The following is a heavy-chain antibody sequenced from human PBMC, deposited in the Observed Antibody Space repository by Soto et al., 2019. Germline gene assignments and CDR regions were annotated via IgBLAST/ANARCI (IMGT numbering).Heavy chain of an antibody. CDR2: LYSGGNT. V-gene: IGHV3-53*04. CDR1: GFTVSSNY. Sequence: EVQLVESGGGLVRPGGSLRLSCAASGFTVSSNYMSWVRQAPGKGLEWVSILYSGGNTHYADSVKGRFTISRHSSKNTLYLQMNSLRLEDTAVYFCARDPPDPYHDSSGCYTDWGQGTLVTVSS. J-gene: IGHJ4*02. CDR3: ARDPPDPYHDSSGCYTD. D-gene: IGHD3-22*01.